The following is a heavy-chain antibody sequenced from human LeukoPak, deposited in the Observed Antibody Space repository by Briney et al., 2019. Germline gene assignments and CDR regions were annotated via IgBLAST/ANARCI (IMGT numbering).Heavy chain of an antibody. CDR2: INHSGST. V-gene: IGHV4-34*01. J-gene: IGHJ6*03. Sequence: SETLSLTCAVYGGSFSGYYWSWIRQPPGKGLEWIGEINHSGSTNYNPSLKSRVTISVDTSKNQFSLKLSSVTAADTAVYYCARLQVGSGTYYYYYYMDVWGKGTTVTISS. CDR1: GGSFSGYY. CDR3: ARLQVGSGTYYYYYYMDV. D-gene: IGHD3-10*01.